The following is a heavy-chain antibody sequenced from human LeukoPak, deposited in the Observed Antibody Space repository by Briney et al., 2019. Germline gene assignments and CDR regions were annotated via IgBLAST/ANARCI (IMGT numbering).Heavy chain of an antibody. Sequence: ASVKVSCKASGYTFTSYGISWVRQAPGQGLEWMGWISAHNGNTKYAQKLQGRATMTTDTSTSTAYMELRNLRSDDTAVYCCARGYYCSGGSCYSGCFDNWGQGTLVTVSS. V-gene: IGHV1-18*01. J-gene: IGHJ4*02. D-gene: IGHD2-15*01. CDR3: ARGYYCSGGSCYSGCFDN. CDR1: GYTFTSYG. CDR2: ISAHNGNT.